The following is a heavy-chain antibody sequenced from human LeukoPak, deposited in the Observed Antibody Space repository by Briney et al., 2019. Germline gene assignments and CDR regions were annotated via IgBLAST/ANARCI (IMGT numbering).Heavy chain of an antibody. CDR1: GYSFTSYW. V-gene: IGHV5-10-1*01. CDR3: ARQTVTTDGMDV. Sequence: GESLKISCKGSGYSFTSYWISWVRQMPGTGLEWMGRIDPSDSYTNYSPSFQGHVTISADKSISTAYLQWSSLKASDTAMYYCARQTVTTDGMDVWGKGTTVTVSS. J-gene: IGHJ6*04. D-gene: IGHD4-17*01. CDR2: IDPSDSYT.